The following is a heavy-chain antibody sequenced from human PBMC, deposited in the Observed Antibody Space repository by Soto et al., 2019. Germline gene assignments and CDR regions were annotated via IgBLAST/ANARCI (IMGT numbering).Heavy chain of an antibody. CDR2: IIPVFGII. V-gene: IGHV1-69*01. D-gene: IGHD6-19*01. J-gene: IGHJ6*02. CDR3: AGGRIVVAGSSAYYSMDV. Sequence: QVHLLLQSGAEVKKAGSSVKVACKASGGNPSNSAISWVRQAPGQGLEWLGGIIPVFGIISHAQNYQGRVTTTADESTSTAYMELRSLRSEDTAVYFWAGGRIVVAGSSAYYSMDVWGQGTTVTVSS. CDR1: GGNPSNSA.